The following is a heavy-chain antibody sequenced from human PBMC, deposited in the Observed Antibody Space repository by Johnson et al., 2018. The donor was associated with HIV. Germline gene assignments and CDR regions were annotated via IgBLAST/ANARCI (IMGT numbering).Heavy chain of an antibody. CDR3: AREGPLTFGGSDAFDI. V-gene: IGHV3-9*01. J-gene: IGHJ3*02. CDR2: ISWNSGSI. D-gene: IGHD3-16*01. CDR1: GFTFDDYA. Sequence: VQLVESGGGLVQPGRSLRLSCAASGFTFDDYAMHWVRQAPGKGLEWVSGISWNSGSIGYADSVKGRFTISRDNAKNSLYLQMNSLRAEDTALYYCAREGPLTFGGSDAFDIWGQGTMVTVSS.